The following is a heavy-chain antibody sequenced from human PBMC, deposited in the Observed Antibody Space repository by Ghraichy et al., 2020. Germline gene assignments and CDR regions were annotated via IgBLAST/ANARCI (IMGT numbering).Heavy chain of an antibody. V-gene: IGHV4-34*01. CDR3: ARWVLTTVTTYYYYGMDV. CDR1: GGSFSGYY. J-gene: IGHJ6*02. Sequence: ESLNISCAVYGGSFSGYYWSWIRQPPGKGLEWIGEINHSGSTNYNPSLKSRVTISVDTSKNQFSLKLSSVTAADPAVYYCARWVLTTVTTYYYYGMDVWGQGTTVTVSS. D-gene: IGHD4-17*01. CDR2: INHSGST.